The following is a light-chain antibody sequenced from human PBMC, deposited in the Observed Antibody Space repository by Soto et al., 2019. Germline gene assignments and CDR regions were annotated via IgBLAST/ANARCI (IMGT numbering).Light chain of an antibody. CDR3: QQYNNWSPYT. CDR1: QSVSSN. V-gene: IGKV3-15*01. CDR2: GAS. J-gene: IGKJ2*01. Sequence: EIVMTQSPATLSVSPGERATLSCRASQSVSSNLAWYQQKPGHAPRRLIYGASTMATGIPARFSGSGSGREFTLTISSLQSEDCAVYYCQQYNNWSPYTFGQGTKLEIK.